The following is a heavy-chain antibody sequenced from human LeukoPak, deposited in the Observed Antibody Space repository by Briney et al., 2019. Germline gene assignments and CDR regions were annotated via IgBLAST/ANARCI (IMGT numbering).Heavy chain of an antibody. CDR3: VSLTGHDAFDI. D-gene: IGHD2-8*02. J-gene: IGHJ3*02. V-gene: IGHV3-74*01. Sequence: GGSLRLSCAAPGFTFSRNWMHWVRQAPGKGLVWLSRINSDGSRTIYADSVKGRLTISRDNAKNTLYLEMNSLTVEDTAVYYCVSLTGHDAFDIWGQGTMVTVSS. CDR2: INSDGSRT. CDR1: GFTFSRNW.